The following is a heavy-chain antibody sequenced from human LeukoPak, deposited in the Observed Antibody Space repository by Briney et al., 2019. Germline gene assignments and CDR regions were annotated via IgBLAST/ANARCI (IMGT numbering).Heavy chain of an antibody. CDR3: ARISSGYYPVDY. CDR1: SGSLSDYY. D-gene: IGHD3-22*01. CDR2: IYYSGST. Sequence: KPSETLSLTCAAYSGSLSDYYWSWIRQPPGKGLEWIGYIYYSGSTNYNPSLKSRVTISVDTSKNQFSLKLSSVTAADTAVYYCARISSGYYPVDYWGQGTLVTVSS. V-gene: IGHV4-59*01. J-gene: IGHJ4*02.